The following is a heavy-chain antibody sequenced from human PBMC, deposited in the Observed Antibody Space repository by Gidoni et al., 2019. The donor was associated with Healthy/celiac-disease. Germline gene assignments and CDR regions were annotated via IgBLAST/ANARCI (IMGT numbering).Heavy chain of an antibody. CDR2: IKSKTDGGTT. D-gene: IGHD3-16*02. J-gene: IGHJ4*02. CDR3: TTDYGSTGVIGY. V-gene: IGHV3-15*01. Sequence: EVQLVESGGGLVKPGGSLRLSCAASGFHFSNAWMSWVRQAPGKGLEGFGRIKSKTDGGTTDYAAPVKGRFTIARDESTNTLYLQMNSLKTEDTAVYYCTTDYGSTGVIGYWGQGTLVTVSS. CDR1: GFHFSNAW.